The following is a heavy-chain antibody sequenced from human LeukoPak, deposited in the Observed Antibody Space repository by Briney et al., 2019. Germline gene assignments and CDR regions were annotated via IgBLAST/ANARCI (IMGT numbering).Heavy chain of an antibody. D-gene: IGHD3-22*01. V-gene: IGHV1-69*04. CDR2: IIPILGIA. Sequence: GASVKVSCKASGYTFTSYAISWVRQAPGQGLEWMGRIIPILGIANYAQKFQGRVTITADKSTSTAYMELSSLRSEDTAVYYCARDANDEYYDSSGYYNWFDPWGQGTLVTVSS. CDR3: ARDANDEYYDSSGYYNWFDP. J-gene: IGHJ5*02. CDR1: GYTFTSYA.